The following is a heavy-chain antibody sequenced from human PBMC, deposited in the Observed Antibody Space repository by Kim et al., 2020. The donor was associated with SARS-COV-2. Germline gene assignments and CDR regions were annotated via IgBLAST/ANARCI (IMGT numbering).Heavy chain of an antibody. CDR3: ARDMGYCSGGSCYDYYYVMEV. J-gene: IGHJ6*02. D-gene: IGHD2-15*01. CDR1: GGTFSNYA. CDR2: IIPIFGTT. V-gene: IGHV1-69*13. Sequence: SVKVSCKASGGTFSNYAISWVRQAPGQGLEWMGGIIPIFGTTNYAQKFQGRVTITADESTSTAYMELSSLRSEDTAVYYCARDMGYCSGGSCYDYYYVMEVWGHGTTVTVSS.